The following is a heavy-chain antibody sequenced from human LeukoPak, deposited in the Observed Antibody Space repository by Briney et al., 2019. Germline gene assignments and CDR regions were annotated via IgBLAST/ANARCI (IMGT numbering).Heavy chain of an antibody. CDR2: INSDGSST. CDR3: AKETSEMITTHGWFDP. Sequence: GGSLRLSCAASGFTFSSYWMHWVRQAPGKGLVWVSRINSDGSSTSYADSVKGRFTISRDNSKNTLYLQMNSLRAEDTAVYYCAKETSEMITTHGWFDPWGQGTPVIVSS. D-gene: IGHD3-16*01. V-gene: IGHV3-74*01. J-gene: IGHJ5*02. CDR1: GFTFSSYW.